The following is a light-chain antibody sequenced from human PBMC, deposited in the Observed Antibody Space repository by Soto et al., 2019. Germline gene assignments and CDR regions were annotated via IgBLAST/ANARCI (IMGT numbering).Light chain of an antibody. J-gene: IGKJ4*01. CDR3: QQYNNWPRLT. CDR1: QSVGTF. CDR2: GAS. Sequence: EVVLTQSPGTLSLSPGERATLSCRASQSVGTFLAWYQQKPGQAPRLLIYGASSRATGIPDRFSGSGSGTDFTLTISRLEPEDFAVYYCQQYNNWPRLTFGGGTKVDIK. V-gene: IGKV3-11*01.